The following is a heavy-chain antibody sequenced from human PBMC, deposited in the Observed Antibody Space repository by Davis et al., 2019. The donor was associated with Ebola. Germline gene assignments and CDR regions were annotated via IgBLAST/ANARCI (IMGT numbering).Heavy chain of an antibody. V-gene: IGHV1-8*01. CDR1: GYTFTSYD. Sequence: VKVSCKASGYTFTSYDINWVRQATGQGLEWMGWMNPNSGNTGYAQKFQGRVTMTRNTSISTAYMELSSLRSEDTAVYYCARRVGSRSGFDYWGQGTLVTVSS. CDR3: ARRVGSRSGFDY. CDR2: MNPNSGNT. J-gene: IGHJ4*02. D-gene: IGHD1-26*01.